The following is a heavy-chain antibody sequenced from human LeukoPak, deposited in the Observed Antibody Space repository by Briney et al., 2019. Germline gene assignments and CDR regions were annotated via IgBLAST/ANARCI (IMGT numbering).Heavy chain of an antibody. D-gene: IGHD3-16*02. J-gene: IGHJ4*02. V-gene: IGHV4-61*02. CDR1: GGSISSGSYY. CDR3: ARDLATSYYDYVWGSYRPGDYFDY. Sequence: SETLSLTCTVSGGSISSGSYYWRWIRQPAGTGLEWIGRIYTSGSTNYNPSLKSRVTISVDTSKNQFSLKLSSVTAADTAVYYCARDLATSYYDYVWGSYRPGDYFDYWGQGTLVTVSS. CDR2: IYTSGST.